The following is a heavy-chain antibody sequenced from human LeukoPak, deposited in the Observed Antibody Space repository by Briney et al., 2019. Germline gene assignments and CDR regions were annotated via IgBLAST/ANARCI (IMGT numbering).Heavy chain of an antibody. CDR1: GGSISSSSYY. CDR2: IYYSGST. J-gene: IGHJ4*02. CDR3: ARGTYYYDSSAYYPFDY. D-gene: IGHD3-22*01. Sequence: SETLSLTCTVSGGSISSSSYYWGWIRQPPGKGLEWIGSIYYSGSTYYNPSLKSRVTISVDTSKNQFSLKLSSVTAADTAVYYCARGTYYYDSSAYYPFDYWGQGTLVTVSS. V-gene: IGHV4-39*07.